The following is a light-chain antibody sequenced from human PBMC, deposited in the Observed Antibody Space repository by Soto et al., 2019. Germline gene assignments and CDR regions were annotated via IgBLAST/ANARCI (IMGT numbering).Light chain of an antibody. CDR2: EVN. V-gene: IGLV2-23*02. CDR3: CSYVGSSTSYV. J-gene: IGLJ1*01. CDR1: SGDVGNYNL. Sequence: QSVLTQPPSVSGSPGQSITISCTGPSGDVGNYNLVSWYQQHPGKAPKLMIYEVNKWPSGVSNRFSGSKSGNTASLTISGLQAEDEADYYCCSYVGSSTSYVFGTGTKVTVL.